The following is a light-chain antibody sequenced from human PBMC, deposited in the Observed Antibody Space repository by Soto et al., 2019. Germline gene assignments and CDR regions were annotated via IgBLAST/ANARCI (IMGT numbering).Light chain of an antibody. J-gene: IGKJ4*01. Sequence: EVVLTQSPATLSLSPGERATLSCRASQSVRSYLAWFQHKPGQAPRLLIYDASNRATGIPGRFSGRGFGTDFTLTISSLEPEDFGVYYCQQRTNWPPLTFGGGTRVEIK. V-gene: IGKV3-11*01. CDR1: QSVRSY. CDR2: DAS. CDR3: QQRTNWPPLT.